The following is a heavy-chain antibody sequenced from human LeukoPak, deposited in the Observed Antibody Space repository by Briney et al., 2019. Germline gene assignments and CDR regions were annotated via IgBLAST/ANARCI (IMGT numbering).Heavy chain of an antibody. CDR1: GFTFSSYG. CDR3: AKGRLTNPKMVMNGMDV. V-gene: IGHV3-30*18. CDR2: ISYDGSNK. J-gene: IGHJ6*02. Sequence: GGSLRLSCAASGFTFSSYGMHWVRQAPGKGLEWVAVISYDGSNKYYADSVKGRFTISRDNSKNTLYLQVNSLRAEDTAVYYCAKGRLTNPKMVMNGMDVWGQGTTVTVSS. D-gene: IGHD2-8*01.